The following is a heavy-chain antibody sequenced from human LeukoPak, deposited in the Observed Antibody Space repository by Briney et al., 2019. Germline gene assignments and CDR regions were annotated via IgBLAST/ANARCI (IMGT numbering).Heavy chain of an antibody. CDR3: ARDLSSTVTTGTGRH. CDR1: GVTFSMPP. Sequence: GGSLRLSCAASGVTFSMPPMDWVRQAPGKGLEWVAFIQNDGNSKNYADSVRGRFTISRDNSKNTLYLQMNSLRAEDTAVYYCARDLSSTVTTGTGRHWGQGTLVTVSS. J-gene: IGHJ4*02. D-gene: IGHD4-17*01. V-gene: IGHV3-30*02. CDR2: IQNDGNSK.